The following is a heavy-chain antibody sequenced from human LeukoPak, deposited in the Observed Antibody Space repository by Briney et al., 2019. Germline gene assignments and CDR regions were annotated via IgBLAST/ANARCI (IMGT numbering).Heavy chain of an antibody. V-gene: IGHV1-46*01. D-gene: IGHD1-26*01. CDR1: GDIFTSYH. J-gene: IGHJ6*03. CDR3: ARAQGSYYHYYMDV. CDR2: INPSGGSP. Sequence: ASVKVSCKASGDIFTSYHLQWVRQAPGEGLEWMGIINPSGGSPNYAQKFQGRVTMTRDMSTSTVNMELSSLRSEDTAVYYCARAQGSYYHYYMDVWGKGTTVTVSS.